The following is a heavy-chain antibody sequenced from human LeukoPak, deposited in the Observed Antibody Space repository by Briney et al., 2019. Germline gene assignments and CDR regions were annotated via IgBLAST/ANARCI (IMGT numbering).Heavy chain of an antibody. D-gene: IGHD6-13*01. CDR3: AKDCIAAAGTPHWLDP. CDR2: ISGSGGST. V-gene: IGHV3-23*01. Sequence: GGSLRLSCASSGFTLSSYAMSWVRQAPGKGLEWVSAISGSGGSTYYADSAKGRFTISRDNSKNTLYLQMNSLRAEDTAVYYCAKDCIAAAGTPHWLDPWGQGTLVTVSS. CDR1: GFTLSSYA. J-gene: IGHJ5*02.